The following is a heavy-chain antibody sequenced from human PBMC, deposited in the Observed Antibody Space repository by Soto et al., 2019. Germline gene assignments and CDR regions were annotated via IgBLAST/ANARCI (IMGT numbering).Heavy chain of an antibody. J-gene: IGHJ6*02. Sequence: QPGGSLRLSCAASGFTFSSYGMHWVRQAPGKGLEWVAVISYDGSNKYYADSVKGRFTISRDNSKNTLYLQMNSLRAEETAVYYCAKEGSTVVTPYYYHGMAVWGQVTTCTV. V-gene: IGHV3-30*18. CDR2: ISYDGSNK. CDR3: AKEGSTVVTPYYYHGMAV. D-gene: IGHD4-17*01. CDR1: GFTFSSYG.